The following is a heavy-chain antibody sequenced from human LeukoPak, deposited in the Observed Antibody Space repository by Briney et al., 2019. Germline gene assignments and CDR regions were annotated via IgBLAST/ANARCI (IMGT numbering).Heavy chain of an antibody. CDR1: GGSFSGYY. CDR3: ARGPVTGIAGTTGDY. V-gene: IGHV4-34*01. CDR2: INHSGST. J-gene: IGHJ4*02. D-gene: IGHD1-7*01. Sequence: SETESPTCAVYGGSFSGYYWSWIRQPPGKGLEWIGEINHSGSTNYNPSLKSPVTLSVDTSKNQFSLKLSSVTAADTAVYYCARGPVTGIAGTTGDYWGQETLVPVSS.